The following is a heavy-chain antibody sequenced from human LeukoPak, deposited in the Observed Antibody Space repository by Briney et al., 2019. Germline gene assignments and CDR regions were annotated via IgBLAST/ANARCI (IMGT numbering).Heavy chain of an antibody. V-gene: IGHV3-53*01. CDR2: IFDDGRT. Sequence: GGSPRLSCTDSGFTVSTTLMDWVRQAPGKGLEWVSLIFDDGRTVYADSVRGRFTISRDNSKNTLYLQMNSLRAEDTAVYYCAKDGSITIFGVVISYFDYWGQGTLVTVSS. CDR1: GFTVSTTL. D-gene: IGHD3-3*01. J-gene: IGHJ4*02. CDR3: AKDGSITIFGVVISYFDY.